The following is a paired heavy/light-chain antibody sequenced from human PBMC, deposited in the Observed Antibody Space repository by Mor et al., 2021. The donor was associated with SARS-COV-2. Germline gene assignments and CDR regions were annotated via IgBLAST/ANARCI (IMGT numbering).Heavy chain of an antibody. Sequence: EVQLLESGGGLVQPGGSLRLSCAASGFTFSNYAMNWVRQAPGKGLEWVSGISVSGGSTYYADSVKGRFTISRDNSKNTLYLQMNSLRAEDTAVYFCARDKGNNWFDPWGQGTLVTVSS. V-gene: IGHV3-23*01. CDR3: ARDKGNNWFDP. CDR2: ISVSGGST. J-gene: IGHJ5*02. CDR1: GFTFSNYA.
Light chain of an antibody. Sequence: DIVMTQSPDSLAVSLGERATINCKSSQSILYSSNNKNYLAWYQQKPGQPPKLLIYWASTRESGVPDRFSGSGSGTDFTLTISSLQAEDVAVYYCQQYFSTPVFGPGTKVDIK. V-gene: IGKV4-1*01. CDR1: QSILYSSNNKNY. J-gene: IGKJ3*01. CDR2: WAS. CDR3: QQYFSTPV.